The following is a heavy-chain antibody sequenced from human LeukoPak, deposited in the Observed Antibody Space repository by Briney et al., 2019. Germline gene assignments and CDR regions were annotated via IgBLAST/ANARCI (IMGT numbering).Heavy chain of an antibody. CDR1: GGSISSSSYY. Sequence: KSSETLSLTCTVSGGSISSSSYYWGWIRQPPGKGLEWIGSIYYSGSTYYNPSLKSRVTISVDTSKNQFSLKLSSVTAADTAVYYCARHTDYGSGSFALDYWGQGTLVTVSS. V-gene: IGHV4-39*01. J-gene: IGHJ4*02. CDR2: IYYSGST. CDR3: ARHTDYGSGSFALDY. D-gene: IGHD3-10*01.